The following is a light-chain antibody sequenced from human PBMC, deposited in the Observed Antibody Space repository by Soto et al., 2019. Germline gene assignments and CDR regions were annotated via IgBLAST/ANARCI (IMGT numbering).Light chain of an antibody. J-gene: IGKJ4*01. V-gene: IGKV3-20*01. CDR1: QSVSSSY. Sequence: EIVLTQSPGTLSLSPGERATLSCRASQSVSSSYLAWYQQKPDQAHRLLIYGASSRATGIPDRFSGSGSGTDFTLTISRLEPEDFAVYYCQQYGSSPRVTFGGGTKVEIK. CDR3: QQYGSSPRVT. CDR2: GAS.